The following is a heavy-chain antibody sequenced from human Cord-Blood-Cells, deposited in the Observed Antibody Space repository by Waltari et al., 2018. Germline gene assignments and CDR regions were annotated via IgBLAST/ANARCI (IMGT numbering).Heavy chain of an antibody. D-gene: IGHD1-26*01. CDR1: GFTFSSYN. CDR3: ARDPRSYSVRTIGYYYYMDV. J-gene: IGHJ6*03. Sequence: EVQLVESGGGLVKPGGSLRLSCAASGFTFSSYNMNWVRQAPGKGLEWVSSISSSSSYIYYADSVKGRFTISRDNAKNSLYLQMNSLRAEDTAVYYCARDPRSYSVRTIGYYYYMDVWGKGTTVTVSS. CDR2: ISSSSSYI. V-gene: IGHV3-21*01.